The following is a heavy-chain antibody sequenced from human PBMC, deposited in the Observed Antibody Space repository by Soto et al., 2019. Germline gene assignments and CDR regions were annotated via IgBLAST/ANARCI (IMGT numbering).Heavy chain of an antibody. CDR2: IIPIFGTA. Sequence: QVQLVQSGAEGKKPGSSVKVSCKASGGTCSSYAISWVRQAPGQGLEWMGGIIPIFGTANYAQKFQGRVTITADESTSTAYMELSSLRSEDTAVYYCAKHAVLSGWRHWFDPWGQGSLVTVSS. CDR1: GGTCSSYA. J-gene: IGHJ5*02. CDR3: AKHAVLSGWRHWFDP. V-gene: IGHV1-69*01. D-gene: IGHD2-15*01.